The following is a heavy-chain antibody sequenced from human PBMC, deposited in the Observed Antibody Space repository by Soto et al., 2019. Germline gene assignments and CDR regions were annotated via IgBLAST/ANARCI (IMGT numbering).Heavy chain of an antibody. Sequence: SETLSLTCTVSGYSISSGSYWAWIRQTPQRGLEYIGEIFHDGTANYYPSFERRVAISVDTSKNQFSLKLTSVTAADTAIYFCARLVYDTRLNYMYFDFWGQGALVTVSS. CDR3: ARLVYDTRLNYMYFDF. CDR1: GYSISSGSY. D-gene: IGHD3-10*01. V-gene: IGHV4-38-2*02. J-gene: IGHJ4*02. CDR2: IFHDGTA.